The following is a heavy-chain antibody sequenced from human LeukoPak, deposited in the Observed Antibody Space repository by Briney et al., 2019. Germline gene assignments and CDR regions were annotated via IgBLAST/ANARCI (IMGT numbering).Heavy chain of an antibody. CDR2: IYYSGST. CDR1: GGSISSGDYY. V-gene: IGHV4-30-4*01. D-gene: IGHD1-26*01. CDR3: AREYVGATSWFDP. Sequence: SETLSLTCTVSGGSISSGDYYWSWIRQPPGKGLEWIGYIYYSGSTYYNPSLKSRVTISVDTSKNQFSLKLGSVTAADTAVYYCAREYVGATSWFDPWGQGTLVTVSS. J-gene: IGHJ5*02.